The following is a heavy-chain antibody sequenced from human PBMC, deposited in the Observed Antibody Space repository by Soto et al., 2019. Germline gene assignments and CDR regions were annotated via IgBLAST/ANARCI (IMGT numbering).Heavy chain of an antibody. D-gene: IGHD3-10*01. CDR3: ARDSGWPILKFDN. CDR1: DFDFSSYG. Sequence: GGSLRLSCAASDFDFSSYGIHWVRQAPGKGLEWVAASSYDGRETFYADSAKGRFTVSKEMSKNTAFLQMNALRHEDTAVYFCARDSGWPILKFDNWGQGTPVTVSS. CDR2: SSYDGRET. V-gene: IGHV3-30*03. J-gene: IGHJ4*02.